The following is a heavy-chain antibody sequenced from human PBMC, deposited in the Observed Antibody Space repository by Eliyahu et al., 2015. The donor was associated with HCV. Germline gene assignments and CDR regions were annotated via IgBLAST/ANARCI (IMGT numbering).Heavy chain of an antibody. CDR1: GYSISSGYY. CDR2: IYHSGST. Sequence: QVQLQESGPGLVKPSETLSLTCTVSGYSISSGYYWGWIRQPPGKGLEWIGSIYHSGSTYYNPSLKSRVTISVDTSKNQFSLKLSSVTAADTAVYYCAREVTSTEEYFDLWGRGTLVTVSS. J-gene: IGHJ2*01. D-gene: IGHD4-17*01. CDR3: AREVTSTEEYFDL. V-gene: IGHV4-38-2*02.